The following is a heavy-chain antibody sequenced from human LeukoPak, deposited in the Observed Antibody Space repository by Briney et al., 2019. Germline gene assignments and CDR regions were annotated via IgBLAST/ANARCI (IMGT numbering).Heavy chain of an antibody. J-gene: IGHJ4*02. V-gene: IGHV3-15*01. CDR1: GFTFSNAW. D-gene: IGHD1-26*01. Sequence: GGSLRLSCAASGFTFSNAWMSWVRQAPGKGLEWVGRIKSQNDGRTIDYGAPVKGRFTISRDDSKTTLYVQMNSLKIEDTAVYYCITTTFYYGGKGYWGQGTLVIVSS. CDR2: IKSQNDGRTI. CDR3: ITTTFYYGGKGY.